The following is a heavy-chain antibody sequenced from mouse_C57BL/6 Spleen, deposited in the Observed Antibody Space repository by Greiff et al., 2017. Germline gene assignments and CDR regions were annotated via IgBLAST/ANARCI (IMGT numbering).Heavy chain of an antibody. J-gene: IGHJ3*01. V-gene: IGHV1-50*01. CDR3: ARRNLYYGSSPWFAY. CDR1: GYTFTSYW. D-gene: IGHD1-1*01. CDR2: IDPSDRYT. Sequence: QVQLQQPGAELVKPGASVKLSCKASGYTFTSYWMQWVKQRPGQGLEWVGEIDPSDRYTNYNQKFKGKATLTVDTSSSTAYMQLSSLTSEDSAVYYCARRNLYYGSSPWFAYWGQGTLVTVSA.